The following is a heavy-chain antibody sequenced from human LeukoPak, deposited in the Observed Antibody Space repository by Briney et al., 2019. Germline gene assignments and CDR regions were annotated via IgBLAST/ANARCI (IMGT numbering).Heavy chain of an antibody. J-gene: IGHJ3*02. V-gene: IGHV3-66*01. CDR2: IYSGGST. CDR3: VRELTLYDSSGYSDHDAFDI. Sequence: GGSLRLSCAASGFTVSSNYMSWVRQAPGKGLEWGSVIYSGGSTYYADSVKGRFTISRDNSKNTLYLQMNSLRAEDTAVYYCVRELTLYDSSGYSDHDAFDIWGQGTMVTVSS. CDR1: GFTVSSNY. D-gene: IGHD3-22*01.